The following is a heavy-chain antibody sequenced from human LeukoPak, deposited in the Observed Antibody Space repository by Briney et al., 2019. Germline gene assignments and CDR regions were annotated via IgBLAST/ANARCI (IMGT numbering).Heavy chain of an antibody. V-gene: IGHV1-2*02. J-gene: IGHJ1*01. CDR3: ARESLRRDGYN. D-gene: IGHD5-24*01. CDR1: GYTFTGYY. CDR2: INPNSGGT. Sequence: GASVKVSCKASGYTFTGYYMHWVRQAPGQGLEWMGWINPNSGGTNYAQKFQGRVTMTRDTSTSTVYMELSSLRSEDTAVYYCARESLRRDGYNWGQGTLVTVSS.